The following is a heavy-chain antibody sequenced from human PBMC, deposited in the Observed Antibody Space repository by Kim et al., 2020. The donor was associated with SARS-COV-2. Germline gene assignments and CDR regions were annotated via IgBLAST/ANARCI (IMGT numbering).Heavy chain of an antibody. D-gene: IGHD3-9*01. J-gene: IGHJ6*02. CDR3: ARDERILRGPSYFVYHGMDV. CDR2: LNTDNEDT. CDR1: GYTFNSYG. Sequence: ASVKVSCKASGYTFNSYGMSWVRQAPGQGLEWMGWLNTDNEDTKIAQKFQGRLTLTTDTSTRTAYMELTGLKSDDTAVYYCARDERILRGPSYFVYHGMDVWGQGTTVTVS. V-gene: IGHV1-18*01.